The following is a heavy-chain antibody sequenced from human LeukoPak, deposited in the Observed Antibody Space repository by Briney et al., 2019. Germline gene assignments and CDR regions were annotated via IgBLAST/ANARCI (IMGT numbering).Heavy chain of an antibody. J-gene: IGHJ3*01. CDR3: ARDEGTIWNSKNDPFDV. CDR1: GFTFSTYV. D-gene: IGHD1-7*01. CDR2: FSKDGDSA. V-gene: IGHV3-30*03. Sequence: GGSLRLPCAASGFTFSTYVMHWVHKPPARGQEGLPFFSKDGDSAYYGDSVKGRFTISRDNSKNTVYLQMNSLRPEDTAVYYCARDEGTIWNSKNDPFDVWGQGTDVTVSS.